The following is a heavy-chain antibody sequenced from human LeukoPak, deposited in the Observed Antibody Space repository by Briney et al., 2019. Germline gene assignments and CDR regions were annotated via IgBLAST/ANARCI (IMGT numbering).Heavy chain of an antibody. CDR3: ATRAGYSSSFYYFDY. Sequence: SVKVSCRASGGTFSSYAISWVRQAPGQGLEWMGRIIPILGIANYAQKFQGRVTITADKSTSTAYMELSSLRSEDTAVYYCATRAGYSSSFYYFDYWGQGTLVTVSS. CDR1: GGTFSSYA. CDR2: IIPILGIA. J-gene: IGHJ4*02. D-gene: IGHD6-13*01. V-gene: IGHV1-69*04.